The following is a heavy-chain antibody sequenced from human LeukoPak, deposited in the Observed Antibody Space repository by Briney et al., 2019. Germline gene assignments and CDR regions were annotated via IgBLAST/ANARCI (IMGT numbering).Heavy chain of an antibody. CDR1: GFTFSSYA. J-gene: IGHJ4*02. CDR2: ISYDGSNK. V-gene: IGHV3-30-3*01. CDR3: ARDVGYCSSTSCFTPPDY. D-gene: IGHD2-2*02. Sequence: GGSLRLSCAASGFTFSSYAMHWVRQAPRRGVEWVAGISYDGSNKYYADSVKGRFTISRHNSKNTLYLQMNSLRAEDTAVYYCARDVGYCSSTSCFTPPDYWGQGTLVTVSS.